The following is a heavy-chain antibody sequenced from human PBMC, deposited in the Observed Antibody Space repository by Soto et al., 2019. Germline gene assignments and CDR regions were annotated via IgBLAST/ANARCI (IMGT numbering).Heavy chain of an antibody. CDR2: ISGDSRTT. V-gene: IGHV3-48*02. Sequence: PWWSLRISCASSVFTFSCYNMNWVRQAPGKGLEWVPYISGDSRTTYYADSVKGRFTISRDNSKNSLYLQMDSLRDEDTAVYYCESTTSFDYLGQGTMVTVSS. CDR1: VFTFSCYN. D-gene: IGHD1-1*01. J-gene: IGHJ4*02. CDR3: ESTTSFDY.